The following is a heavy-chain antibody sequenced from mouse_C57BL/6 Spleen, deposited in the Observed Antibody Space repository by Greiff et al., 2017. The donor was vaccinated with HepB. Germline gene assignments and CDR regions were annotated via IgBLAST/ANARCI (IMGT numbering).Heavy chain of an antibody. Sequence: VQLVESGPGLVQPSQSLSITCTVSGFSLTSYGVHWVRQSPGKGLEWLGVIWSGGSTDYNAAFISRLSISKDNSKSQVFFKMNSLQADDTAIYYCARRGGSSFYYYAMDYWGQGTSVTVSS. D-gene: IGHD1-1*01. J-gene: IGHJ4*01. CDR2: IWSGGST. CDR3: ARRGGSSFYYYAMDY. V-gene: IGHV2-2*01. CDR1: GFSLTSYG.